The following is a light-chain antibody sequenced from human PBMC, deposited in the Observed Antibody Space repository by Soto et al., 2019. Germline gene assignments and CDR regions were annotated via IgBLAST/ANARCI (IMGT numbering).Light chain of an antibody. CDR3: SSYTSSSTLEGHYV. V-gene: IGLV2-14*01. CDR1: SSDVGGYNY. Sequence: QSVLTQPASVSGSPGQSITISCTGTSSDVGGYNYVSWYQQHPGKAPKLMIYDVSNRPSGVSNRFSGSKSGNTVSLTISGLQAEDEADYYCSSYTSSSTLEGHYVFGTGTKVTVL. CDR2: DVS. J-gene: IGLJ1*01.